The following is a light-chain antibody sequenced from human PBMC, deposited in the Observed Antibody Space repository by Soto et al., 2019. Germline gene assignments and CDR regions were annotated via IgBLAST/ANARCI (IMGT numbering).Light chain of an antibody. CDR3: QQYHTSPWT. J-gene: IGKJ1*01. Sequence: DIVMTQSPDSLAVSLGERATINCKSSQSVLYSSNNKNYLAWYQQKPGQPPKLLIYWASARESGLPDRFSGGGSGTDFTLTISSLQVEDVAVYYCQQYHTSPWTFGQGTKVESK. V-gene: IGKV4-1*01. CDR2: WAS. CDR1: QSVLYSSNNKNY.